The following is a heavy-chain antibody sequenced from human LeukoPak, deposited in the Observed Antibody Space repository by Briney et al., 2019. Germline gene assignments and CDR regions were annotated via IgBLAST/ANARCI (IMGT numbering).Heavy chain of an antibody. CDR2: ISGSGGST. D-gene: IGHD6-6*01. CDR1: GFSFCCYA. Sequence: SGGSLRLSCGASGFSFCCYAMSWCRLAPGKGLEWGPAISGSGGSTYYADSVKRRFTICRDNTKNTLYLQMNSLRADDTAVYYCASRNSGKYSSSAFDYWGQGTLVTVSS. CDR3: ASRNSGKYSSSAFDY. J-gene: IGHJ4*02. V-gene: IGHV3-23*01.